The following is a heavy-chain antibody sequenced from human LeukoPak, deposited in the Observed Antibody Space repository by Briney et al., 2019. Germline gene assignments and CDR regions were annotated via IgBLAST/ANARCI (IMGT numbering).Heavy chain of an antibody. V-gene: IGHV3-21*01. CDR2: ITSGSTYM. J-gene: IGHJ4*02. D-gene: IGHD3-10*01. CDR3: ATEVRAVQDPYY. Sequence: GGSLRLSCAVSGFTFSSSAMNWVRQAPGKGLEWVSSITSGSTYMFYADAVKGRFTISRDDAKNSLYLQMNDLRAEDTAVYYCATEVRAVQDPYYWGQGTLVTVSS. CDR1: GFTFSSSA.